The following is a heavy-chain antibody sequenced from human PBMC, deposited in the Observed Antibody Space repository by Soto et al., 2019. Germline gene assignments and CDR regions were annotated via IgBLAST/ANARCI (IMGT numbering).Heavy chain of an antibody. J-gene: IGHJ6*02. CDR2: IKTNTEGGTT. D-gene: IGHD2-15*01. CDR1: GLTISNAW. Sequence: EVQLVESGGGFIYPGGSLRLSCAASGLTISNAWMNWVRQAPGKGLEWVGRIKTNTEGGTTDYAAAAKGRFTVSRDDSKHTLYLQMNSLKTEDTAVYYCTTGSVEGVWGQGTTVTVSS. V-gene: IGHV3-15*07. CDR3: TTGSVEGV.